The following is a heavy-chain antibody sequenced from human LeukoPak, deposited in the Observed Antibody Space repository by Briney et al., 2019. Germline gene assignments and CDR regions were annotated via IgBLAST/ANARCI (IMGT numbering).Heavy chain of an antibody. Sequence: PSETLSLTCAVSGGSISSSNWWSWVRQPPGKGPEWIGEIYHSGSTNYNPSLKSRVTISVDKSKNQFSLKLSSVTAADTAVYYCANTYYYGSGGFDPWGQGTLVTVSS. CDR3: ANTYYYGSGGFDP. CDR1: GGSISSSNW. V-gene: IGHV4-4*02. CDR2: IYHSGST. J-gene: IGHJ5*02. D-gene: IGHD3-10*01.